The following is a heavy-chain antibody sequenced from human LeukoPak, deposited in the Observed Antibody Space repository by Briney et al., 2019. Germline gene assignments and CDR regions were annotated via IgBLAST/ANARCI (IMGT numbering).Heavy chain of an antibody. CDR1: GGSISSSSYY. Sequence: SETLSLTCTVSGGSISSSSYYWGWIRQPPGKGLEWIASIYYSGSTYYNPSLKSRVTISVDTSKNQFSLKLSSVTAADTAVYYCARRSTVVTHIDYWGQGTLVTVSS. CDR2: IYYSGST. J-gene: IGHJ4*02. D-gene: IGHD4-23*01. V-gene: IGHV4-39*01. CDR3: ARRSTVVTHIDY.